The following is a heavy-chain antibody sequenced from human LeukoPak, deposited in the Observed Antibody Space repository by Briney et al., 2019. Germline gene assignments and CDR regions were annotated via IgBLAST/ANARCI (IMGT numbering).Heavy chain of an antibody. V-gene: IGHV3-30*02. CDR2: IRNDGSKK. CDR3: ARDSDPHYYDSSGTFDY. D-gene: IGHD3-22*01. J-gene: IGHJ4*02. Sequence: GGSLRLSCAASGFTFSSYGMHWDRQAPGKGLEWVAFIRNDGSKKYYADSVKGRFTISRNNSKNTLYLQMNSLRAEDTAVYYCARDSDPHYYDSSGTFDYWGQGTLVTVSS. CDR1: GFTFSSYG.